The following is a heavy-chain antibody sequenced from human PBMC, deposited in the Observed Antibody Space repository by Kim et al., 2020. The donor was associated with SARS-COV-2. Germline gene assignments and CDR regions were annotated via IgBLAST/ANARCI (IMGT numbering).Heavy chain of an antibody. J-gene: IGHJ4*02. Sequence: GGSLRLSCAASGFTFSSYAMHWVRQAPGKGLEWVAVISYDGSNKYYADSVKGRFTISRDNSKNTLYLQMNSLRAEDTAVYYCARVGIPRVNITMIVVVIDYWGQGTRGTVSA. CDR2: ISYDGSNK. D-gene: IGHD3-22*01. CDR3: ARVGIPRVNITMIVVVIDY. V-gene: IGHV3-30*04. CDR1: GFTFSSYA.